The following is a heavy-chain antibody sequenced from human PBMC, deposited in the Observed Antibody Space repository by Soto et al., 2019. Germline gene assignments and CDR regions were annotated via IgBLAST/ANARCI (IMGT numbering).Heavy chain of an antibody. CDR3: ARDPPPPRE. V-gene: IGHV1-18*01. CDR2: ISAYNGNT. CDR1: GYTFTSYH. J-gene: IGHJ4*02. Sequence: QVQLVQSGAEVKKPGASVKVSCKASGYTFTSYHITWVRQAPGQGLEWMGWISAYNGNTNNARKLQGRVTMTPDTPTSTAYLALRCLRSGETAVYYCARDPPPPREWGQETLLTGPS.